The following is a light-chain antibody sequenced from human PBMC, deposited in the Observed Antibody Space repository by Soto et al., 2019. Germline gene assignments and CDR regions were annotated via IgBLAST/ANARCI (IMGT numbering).Light chain of an antibody. CDR1: SGSVSTNYY. CDR3: VLYMGLGISV. V-gene: IGLV8-61*01. Sequence: QTVVTQEPSFSVSPGGTVTFTCGLSSGSVSTNYYPSWYQQTPGQVPRTLIYNTNSRSSGVPDRFSGSILGNKAALTITGAQADDESDYYCVLYMGLGISVFGGGTKLTVL. CDR2: NTN. J-gene: IGLJ2*01.